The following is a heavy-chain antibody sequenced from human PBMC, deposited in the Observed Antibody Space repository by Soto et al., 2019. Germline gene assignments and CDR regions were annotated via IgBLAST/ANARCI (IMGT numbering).Heavy chain of an antibody. Sequence: PSETLSLTCAVFGGSISSGGYSWGWIRQTPGKGLEWIGYIYHSGSTYYNPSLKSRVTISVDRSKNQFSLKLSSVTAADTAVYYCARINFDYYDSSGYSRWFDPWGQGTLVTVSS. CDR3: ARINFDYYDSSGYSRWFDP. CDR1: GGSISSGGYS. J-gene: IGHJ5*02. D-gene: IGHD3-22*01. CDR2: IYHSGST. V-gene: IGHV4-30-2*01.